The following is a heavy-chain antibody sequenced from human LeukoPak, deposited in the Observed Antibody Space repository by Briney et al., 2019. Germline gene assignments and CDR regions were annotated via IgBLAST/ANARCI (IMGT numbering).Heavy chain of an antibody. CDR1: GFTFSNYA. CDR2: ISPSDSST. Sequence: GGSLRLSCAASGFTFSNYAMSWVRQAPGKGLDWVSTISPSDSSTYYADSVKGRSTISRDNSKNTLYLQMNSLRAEDTAVYYCAKRGSGEDYWGQGTLVTVSS. D-gene: IGHD6-19*01. CDR3: AKRGSGEDY. J-gene: IGHJ4*02. V-gene: IGHV3-23*01.